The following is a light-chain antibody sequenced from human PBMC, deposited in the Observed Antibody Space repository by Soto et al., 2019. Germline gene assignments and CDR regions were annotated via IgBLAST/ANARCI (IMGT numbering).Light chain of an antibody. CDR1: QSISRY. V-gene: IGKV1-39*01. CDR3: QQTHSLPLS. Sequence: DIQMTQSPSSLSASVGDIITITFRASQSISRYLNWYQHKPGEVPKLLIYATSSLHSGVPSRFSGSGSGTDFTLSISSLQPEDFATYYCQQTHSLPLSFGPGTKVDIK. J-gene: IGKJ3*01. CDR2: ATS.